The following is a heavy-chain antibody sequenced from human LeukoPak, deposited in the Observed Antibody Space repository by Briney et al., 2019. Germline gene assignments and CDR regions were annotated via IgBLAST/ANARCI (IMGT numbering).Heavy chain of an antibody. CDR3: AAAFSAGYYYGMDV. CDR2: IVVGSGNT. D-gene: IGHD3-10*01. Sequence: SVKVSCTASGFTFTSSAVQWVRQARGQRLEWIGWIVVGSGNTNYAQKFQERVTITRDMSTSTAYMELSSLRSEDTAVYYCAAAFSAGYYYGMDVWGQGTTVTVSS. V-gene: IGHV1-58*01. CDR1: GFTFTSSA. J-gene: IGHJ6*02.